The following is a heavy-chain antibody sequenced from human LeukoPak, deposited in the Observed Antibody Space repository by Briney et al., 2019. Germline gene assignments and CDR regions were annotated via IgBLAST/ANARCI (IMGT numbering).Heavy chain of an antibody. CDR2: INPNSGGT. CDR3: ARGSLLLLWFGELGVNWFDP. J-gene: IGHJ5*02. D-gene: IGHD3-10*01. Sequence: ASVKVSCKASGYTFTGYYMHWVRQAPGQGLEWMGWINPNSGGTNYAQKLQGRVTMTTDTSTSTAYMELSRLRSDDTAVYYCARGSLLLLWFGELGVNWFDPWGQGTLVTVSS. V-gene: IGHV1-2*02. CDR1: GYTFTGYY.